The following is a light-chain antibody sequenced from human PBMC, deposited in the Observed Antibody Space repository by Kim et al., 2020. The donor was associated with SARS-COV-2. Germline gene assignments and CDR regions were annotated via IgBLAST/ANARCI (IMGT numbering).Light chain of an antibody. Sequence: ETVLTQSPATLSLSPGERATLSCRASQSIGNSVGWYQQKPGQAPRLLIYDTSDRATGIPARFSGSGYGTDFTLTISSLESEDFAVYYYRLHNNKPWTFGQGTKVDIK. CDR1: QSIGNS. J-gene: IGKJ1*01. CDR2: DTS. V-gene: IGKV3-11*01. CDR3: RLHNNKPWT.